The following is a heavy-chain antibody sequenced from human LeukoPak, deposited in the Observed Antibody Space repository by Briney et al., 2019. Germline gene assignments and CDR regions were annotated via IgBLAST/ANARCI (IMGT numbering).Heavy chain of an antibody. CDR3: VRVAVEMATIKGLDI. V-gene: IGHV4-4*02. D-gene: IGHD5-24*01. J-gene: IGHJ3*02. CDR2: VYHSGST. Sequence: NPSGTLSLTCAVSGASVRSYNYWSWVRQPPGKGLEWLGEVYHSGSTIYNPSLESRITISIDSSKNQFSLKQTSVTAADTAVYYCVRVAVEMATIKGLDIWGRETMVTVSS. CDR1: GASVRSYNY.